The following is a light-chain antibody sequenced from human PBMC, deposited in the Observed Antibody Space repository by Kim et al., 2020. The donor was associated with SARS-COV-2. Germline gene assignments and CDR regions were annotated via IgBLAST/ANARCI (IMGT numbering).Light chain of an antibody. CDR3: MQGIRVELT. Sequence: VVVTQTPLSLSVTPGQPASIFCRSSQSLLFSDGKTYLSWYLQKPGQSPQLLIYEVSKRFPGVPDRFSGSGSGTDFTLTISRVETDDVGIYYCMQGIRVELTFGGGTKVDIK. CDR1: QSLLFSDGKTY. CDR2: EVS. J-gene: IGKJ4*01. V-gene: IGKV2D-29*02.